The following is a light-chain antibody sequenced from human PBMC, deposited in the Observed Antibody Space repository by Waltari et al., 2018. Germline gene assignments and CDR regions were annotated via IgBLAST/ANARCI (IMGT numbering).Light chain of an antibody. CDR1: SSNIGSNF. CDR2: RDN. V-gene: IGLV1-47*01. J-gene: IGLJ2*01. CDR3: AAWDDSLSGPV. Sequence: QSVLTQPPSASGTPGQRVTISCSGSSSNIGSNFVYWYQQLPGTAPKLLIYRDNQRPSGVPDRFYGSKSGTSASLAISGLRSEDEAHYYCAAWDDSLSGPVFGGGTKLTVL.